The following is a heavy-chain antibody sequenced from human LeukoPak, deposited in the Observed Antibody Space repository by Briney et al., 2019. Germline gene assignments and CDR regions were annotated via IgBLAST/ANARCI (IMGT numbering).Heavy chain of an antibody. J-gene: IGHJ3*02. CDR3: ARGGYSSSPTSGAFDI. Sequence: PSETLSLTCTVSGGSISSYYWSWIRQPPGKELEWIGYIYYSGSTNYNPSLTSRVTISVDTSKNQFSLKLSSVTAADTAVYYCARGGYSSSPTSGAFDIWGQGTMVTVSS. D-gene: IGHD6-13*01. CDR2: IYYSGST. CDR1: GGSISSYY. V-gene: IGHV4-59*01.